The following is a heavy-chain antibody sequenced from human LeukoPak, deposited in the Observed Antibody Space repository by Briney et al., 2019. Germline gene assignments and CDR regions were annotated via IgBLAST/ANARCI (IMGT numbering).Heavy chain of an antibody. V-gene: IGHV4-34*01. CDR1: GGSFSGYY. CDR3: ARRIYYGSGSYYNWFDP. Sequence: SETLSLTCAVYGGSFSGYYWSWIRQPPGKGLEWIGEINHSGSNNYNPSLKSRVTISVDTSKNQFSLKLSSVTAADTAVYYCARRIYYGSGSYYNWFDPWGQGTLVTVSS. D-gene: IGHD3-10*01. CDR2: INHSGSN. J-gene: IGHJ5*02.